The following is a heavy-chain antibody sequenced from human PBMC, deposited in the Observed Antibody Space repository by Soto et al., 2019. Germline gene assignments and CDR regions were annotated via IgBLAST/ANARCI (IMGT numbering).Heavy chain of an antibody. D-gene: IGHD6-6*01. CDR2: ISYDGSKK. J-gene: IGHJ6*02. Sequence: QVQLVESGGGVVQPGRSLRLSCAASGFTFSSYGMHWVRQAPGKGLEWVAVISYDGSKKYYADSVKGRFTISRDNSKNTLYLQMNSLRAEDTAVYYCAKGAEGRSSSSGYYYYYYGMDVWGQGTTVTVSS. V-gene: IGHV3-30*18. CDR3: AKGAEGRSSSSGYYYYYYGMDV. CDR1: GFTFSSYG.